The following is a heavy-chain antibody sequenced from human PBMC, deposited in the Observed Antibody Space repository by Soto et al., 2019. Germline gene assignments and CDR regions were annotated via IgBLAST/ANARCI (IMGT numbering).Heavy chain of an antibody. CDR1: GYTFTGYY. D-gene: IGHD2-2*01. CDR2: INPNSGGT. CDR3: AREGSYHTVPGGMDV. V-gene: IGHV1-2*02. J-gene: IGHJ6*02. Sequence: ASVKVSCKASGYTFTGYYMHWVRQAPGQGLEWMGWINPNSGGTNYAQKFQGRVTMTRDTSISTAYMELSRLRSDDTAVYYCAREGSYHTVPGGMDVWGQGTTVTVSS.